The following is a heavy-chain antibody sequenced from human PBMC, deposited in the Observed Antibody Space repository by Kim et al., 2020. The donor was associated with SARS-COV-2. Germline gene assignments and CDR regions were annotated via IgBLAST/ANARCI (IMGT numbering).Heavy chain of an antibody. CDR2: IKSKTDGGTT. V-gene: IGHV3-15*01. CDR3: TTGIVVVPAASADYYYGMDV. J-gene: IGHJ6*02. D-gene: IGHD2-2*01. Sequence: GGSLRLSCAASGFTFSNAWMSWVRQAPGKGLEWVGRIKSKTDGGTTDYAAPVKGRFTISRDDSKNTLYLQMNSLKTEDTAVYYCTTGIVVVPAASADYYYGMDVWGQGTTVTVSS. CDR1: GFTFSNAW.